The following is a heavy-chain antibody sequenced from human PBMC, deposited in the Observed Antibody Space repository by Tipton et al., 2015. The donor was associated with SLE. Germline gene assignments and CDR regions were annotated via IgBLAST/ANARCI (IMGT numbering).Heavy chain of an antibody. CDR1: GGSISSHY. Sequence: TLSLTCTVSGGSISSHYWGWIRQPPGKGLEWIGYIYHSGSTYYNPSLKSRVTISVDRSKNQFSLKLSSVTAADTAVYYCARGHYDSPHAFDIWGQGTMVTVSS. CDR2: IYHSGST. D-gene: IGHD3-3*01. J-gene: IGHJ3*02. CDR3: ARGHYDSPHAFDI. V-gene: IGHV4-30-2*01.